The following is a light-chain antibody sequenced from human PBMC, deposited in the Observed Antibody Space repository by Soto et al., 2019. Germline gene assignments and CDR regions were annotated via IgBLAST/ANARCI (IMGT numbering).Light chain of an antibody. J-gene: IGLJ1*01. Sequence: QSVLTQPPSVSGSPGQSVTISCTWISAKIGAAYNVDWYQQLPGTAPKLLIYGNNNRPSGVPARFSGSKSGTSASLATTRLQAEDEADYYCQSYDISLHNYVFGTGTKVTVL. V-gene: IGLV1-40*01. CDR3: QSYDISLHNYV. CDR1: SAKIGAAYN. CDR2: GNN.